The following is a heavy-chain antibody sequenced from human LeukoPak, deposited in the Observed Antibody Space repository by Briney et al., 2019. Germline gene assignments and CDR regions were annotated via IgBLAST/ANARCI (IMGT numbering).Heavy chain of an antibody. CDR2: VNDNGGA. V-gene: IGHV4-34*04. Sequence: SETLSLTCAVYIDSFTNYYWNWIRQTPGKGLEGIGEVNDNGGANINPSLSSRGPLSLDTSKHQDHLALVSVPAAATGDCYCVRGQGATVPEVGKNWFDPWGQGTRVIVSS. J-gene: IGHJ5*02. D-gene: IGHD1-26*01. CDR3: VRGQGATVPEVGKNWFDP. CDR1: IDSFTNYY.